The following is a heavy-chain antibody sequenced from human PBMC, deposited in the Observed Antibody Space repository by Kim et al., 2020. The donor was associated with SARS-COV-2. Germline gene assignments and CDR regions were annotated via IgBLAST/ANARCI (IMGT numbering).Heavy chain of an antibody. J-gene: IGHJ3*02. CDR3: ARGGYYDSSGYYKAVGAFDI. D-gene: IGHD3-22*01. CDR2: IDPSDSYT. Sequence: GESLKISCKGSGYSFTSYWISWVRQMPGKGLEWMGRIDPSDSYTNYSPSFQGHVTISADKSISTAYLQWSSLKASDTAMYYCARGGYYDSSGYYKAVGAFDIWGQGTMVTVSS. CDR1: GYSFTSYW. V-gene: IGHV5-10-1*01.